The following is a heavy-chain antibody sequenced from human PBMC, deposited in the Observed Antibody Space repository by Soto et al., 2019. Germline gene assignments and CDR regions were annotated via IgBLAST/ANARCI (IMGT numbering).Heavy chain of an antibody. CDR2: IYTSGST. D-gene: IGHD1-26*01. CDR1: GGSISSYY. CDR3: ARAGGHSGSYGRFDY. V-gene: IGHV4-4*07. Sequence: SETLPLTCTVSGGSISSYYWSWIRQPAGKGLEWIGRIYTSGSTNYNPSLKSRVTMSVDTSKNQFSLKLSSVTAADTAVYHCARAGGHSGSYGRFDYWGQGTLVTVSS. J-gene: IGHJ4*02.